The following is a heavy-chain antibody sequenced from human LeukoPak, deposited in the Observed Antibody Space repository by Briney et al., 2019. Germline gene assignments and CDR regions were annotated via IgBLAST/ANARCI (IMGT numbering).Heavy chain of an antibody. CDR2: IDPNSGGT. J-gene: IGHJ5*02. D-gene: IGHD1-26*01. CDR1: GYTFTGYY. V-gene: IGHV1-2*02. CDR3: ARDAALIVGATTWNWFDP. Sequence: GASVKVSCKASGYTFTGYYMHWVRQAPGQGLEWMGWIDPNSGGTNYAQKFQGRVTMTRDTSISTAYMELSRLRSDDTAVYYCARDAALIVGATTWNWFDPWGQGTLVTVSS.